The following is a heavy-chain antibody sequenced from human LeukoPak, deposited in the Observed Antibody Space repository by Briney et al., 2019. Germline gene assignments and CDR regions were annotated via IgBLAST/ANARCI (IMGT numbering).Heavy chain of an antibody. CDR1: AFTFSSYG. CDR2: IRYDRGNK. Sequence: GGSLRLSCAASAFTFSSYGMHWVRQAPGKGLEWVAFIRYDRGNKYYADSVKGRFTISRDNSKNTLYLQMNSLRAEDTAVYYCAKDHNLGYCSGGSCYYFDYWGQGTLVTVSS. J-gene: IGHJ4*02. CDR3: AKDHNLGYCSGGSCYYFDY. D-gene: IGHD2-15*01. V-gene: IGHV3-30*02.